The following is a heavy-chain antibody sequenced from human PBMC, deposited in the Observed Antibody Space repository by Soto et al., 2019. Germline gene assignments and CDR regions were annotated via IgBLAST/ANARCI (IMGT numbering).Heavy chain of an antibody. CDR1: GGTFSSYA. D-gene: IGHD4-17*01. CDR2: IIPIFGTA. Sequence: SVKVSCKASGGTFSSYAISWVRQAPGQGLEWIGGIIPIFGTANYAQKFQGRVTITADESTSTAYMELNSLRSEDTAVYYCARDYGDYVSAFDIWGQGTMVTVSS. J-gene: IGHJ3*02. V-gene: IGHV1-69*13. CDR3: ARDYGDYVSAFDI.